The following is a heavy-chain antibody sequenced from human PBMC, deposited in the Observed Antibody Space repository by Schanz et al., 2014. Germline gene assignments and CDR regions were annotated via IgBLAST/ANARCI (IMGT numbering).Heavy chain of an antibody. CDR2: INTGVNT. CDR3: ARVPEPGWFDP. CDR1: GFTFGDYA. V-gene: IGHV3-23*01. Sequence: EVQLLESGGGLVQPGGSLRLSCAASGFTFGDYAMTWVRQAPGKGLEWVSAINTGVNTYYADSVRGRFTMSRDNSKNTLYLQMNSLRAGDAAVYYCARVPEPGWFDPWGQGTLVTVSS. D-gene: IGHD1-26*01. J-gene: IGHJ5*02.